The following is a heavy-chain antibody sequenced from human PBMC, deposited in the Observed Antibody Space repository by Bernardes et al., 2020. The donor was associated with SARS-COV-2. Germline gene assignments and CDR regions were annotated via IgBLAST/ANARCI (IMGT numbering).Heavy chain of an antibody. D-gene: IGHD3-3*01. CDR2: IYYSGNT. CDR3: ARQGDGYSLIYLES. V-gene: IGHV4-39*01. J-gene: IGHJ4*02. Sequence: TLSLTCTVSGGSISSSSYYWGWIRQPPGKGLEWIGSIYYSGNTYYNPSLKSRVTISVDTSKNQFSLKLSSVTAADTAVYYCARQGDGYSLIYLESWGQGTRVTVSS. CDR1: GGSISSSSYY.